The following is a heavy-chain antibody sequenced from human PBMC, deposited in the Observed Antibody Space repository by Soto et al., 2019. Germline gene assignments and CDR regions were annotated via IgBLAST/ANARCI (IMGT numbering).Heavy chain of an antibody. CDR2: TYYRSKWYN. Sequence: PSQTLSLTCAISGDSVSSNSAAWNWIRQSPSRGLEWLGRTYYRSKWYNDYAVSVKSRITINPDTSKNQFSLQLNSVTAADTAVYYCARAGDYYGSGTLEFDPWGQGTLVTVSS. CDR1: GDSVSSNSAA. D-gene: IGHD3-10*01. V-gene: IGHV6-1*01. CDR3: ARAGDYYGSGTLEFDP. J-gene: IGHJ5*02.